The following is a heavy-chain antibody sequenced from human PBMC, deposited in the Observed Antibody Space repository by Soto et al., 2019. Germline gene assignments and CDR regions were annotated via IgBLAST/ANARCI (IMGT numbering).Heavy chain of an antibody. V-gene: IGHV1-46*01. CDR2: INPSGGST. D-gene: IGHD6-19*01. CDR1: GYTFTSYY. CDR3: ASAPYSSGWFLGYYYGMDV. J-gene: IGHJ6*02. Sequence: ASVKVSCKASGYTFTSYYMHWVRQAPVQGLEWMGIINPSGGSTSYAQKFQGRVTMTRDTSTSTVYMELSSLRSEDTAVYYCASAPYSSGWFLGYYYGMDVWGQGSTVTVSS.